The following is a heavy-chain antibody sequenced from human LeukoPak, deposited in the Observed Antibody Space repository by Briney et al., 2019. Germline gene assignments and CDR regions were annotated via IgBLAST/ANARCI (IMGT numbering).Heavy chain of an antibody. D-gene: IGHD2-15*01. CDR1: GGSISSSNW. J-gene: IGHJ4*02. CDR2: IYHSGST. V-gene: IGHV4-4*02. CDR3: ARDREEYCSGGSCYLFDY. Sequence: SGTLSLTCAVSGGSISSSNWWSWVRQPPGKGLEWIGEIYHSGSTNYNPSLKSRVTISVDKSKNQFSLKLSSVTAADTAVYYCARDREEYCSGGSCYLFDYWGQGTLVTVSS.